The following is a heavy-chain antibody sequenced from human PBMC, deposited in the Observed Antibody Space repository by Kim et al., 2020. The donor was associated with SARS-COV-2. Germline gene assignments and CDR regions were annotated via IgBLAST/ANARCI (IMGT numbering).Heavy chain of an antibody. J-gene: IGHJ6*02. CDR3: VTGPYDSAGPSYYYYYGMDV. V-gene: IGHV3-64D*06. CDR1: GFTFSSYA. Sequence: GGSLRLSCSASGFTFSSYAMHWVRQAPGKGLEYVSAISSNGGSTYYADSVKGRFTISRDNSKNTLYLQMSSLRAEDTAVYYCVTGPYDSAGPSYYYYYGMDVWGQGTTVTVSS. D-gene: IGHD5-12*01. CDR2: ISSNGGST.